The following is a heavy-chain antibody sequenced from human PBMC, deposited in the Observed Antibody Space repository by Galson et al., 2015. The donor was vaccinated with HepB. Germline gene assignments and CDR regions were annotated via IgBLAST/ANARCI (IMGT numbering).Heavy chain of an antibody. V-gene: IGHV5-51*01. CDR2: IYPGDSDT. D-gene: IGHD3-22*01. CDR1: GYSFTSYW. Sequence: GAEVKKPGESLKISCKGSGYSFTSYWIGWVRQMPGKGLEWMGIIYPGDSDTRYSPSFQGQVTISADKSISTAYLQWSSLKASDTAMYYCAVSTYYYDSSGYYPADYWGQGTLVTVSS. CDR3: AVSTYYYDSSGYYPADY. J-gene: IGHJ4*02.